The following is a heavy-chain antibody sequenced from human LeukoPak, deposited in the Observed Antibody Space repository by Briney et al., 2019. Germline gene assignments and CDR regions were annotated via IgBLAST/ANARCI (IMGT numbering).Heavy chain of an antibody. CDR2: ISDSGST. CDR1: GGSISSYY. J-gene: IGHJ4*02. CDR3: ARATTTFDD. V-gene: IGHV4-59*01. Sequence: SETLSLTCSVSGGSISSYYWSWIRQPPGKGPEWIGYISDSGSTNYKPPLKSRVTISLDTSKNQFTLRLTSVTTADTAVYFCARATTTFDDWGPGTLVTVSS. D-gene: IGHD4-11*01.